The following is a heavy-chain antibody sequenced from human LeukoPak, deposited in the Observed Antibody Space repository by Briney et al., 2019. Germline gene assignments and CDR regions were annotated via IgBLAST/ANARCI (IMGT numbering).Heavy chain of an antibody. Sequence: PGGSLRLSCAASGFTFSSYAMSWVRQAPGKGLEWASAISGSGSNTYYADSVKGRFTISRDNSKNTLYLQMNSLRAEDTAVYYCAKVRIVGATTGFDYWGQGTLVTVSS. J-gene: IGHJ4*02. CDR2: ISGSGSNT. D-gene: IGHD1-26*01. CDR3: AKVRIVGATTGFDY. CDR1: GFTFSSYA. V-gene: IGHV3-23*01.